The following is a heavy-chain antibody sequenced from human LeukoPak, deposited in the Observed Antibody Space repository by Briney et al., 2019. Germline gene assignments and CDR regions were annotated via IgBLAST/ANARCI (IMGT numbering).Heavy chain of an antibody. D-gene: IGHD4-17*01. CDR2: ISSSSSYI. Sequence: GGSLRLSCAASGFTFSSYSMNWVRQAPRKGLEWVSSISSSSSYIYYADSVKGRFTISRDNAKNSLYLQMNSLRAEDTAVYYCAREIRPGDYGGTRWFDPWSQGTLVTVSS. CDR3: AREIRPGDYGGTRWFDP. V-gene: IGHV3-21*01. CDR1: GFTFSSYS. J-gene: IGHJ5*02.